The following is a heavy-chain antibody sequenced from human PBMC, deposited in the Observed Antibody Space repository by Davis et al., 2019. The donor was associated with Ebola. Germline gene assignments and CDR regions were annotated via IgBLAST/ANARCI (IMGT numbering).Heavy chain of an antibody. CDR2: IYPGDSDT. CDR3: ARHVLDYYYGMDV. J-gene: IGHJ6*02. Sequence: GESLKISCKGSGYSFTTYWIAWVRQMPGKGLEWMGIIYPGDSDTRYSPSFQGQVTISADKSISTAYLQWSSLKASDTAMYYCARHVLDYYYGMDVWGQGTTVTVSS. V-gene: IGHV5-51*01. CDR1: GYSFTTYW.